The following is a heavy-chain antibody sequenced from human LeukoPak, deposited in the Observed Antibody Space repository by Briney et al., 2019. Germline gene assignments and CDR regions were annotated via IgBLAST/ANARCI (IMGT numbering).Heavy chain of an antibody. V-gene: IGHV1-2*02. CDR2: INPNSGGT. J-gene: IGHJ4*02. Sequence: ASVKVSCKASGYTFTGYYMHWVRQAPGQGLEWMGWINPNSGGTNYAQKFQGRVTMTRDTPISTAYMELSRLRSDDTAVYYCARSSRYDYVWGSYRYWGQGTLVTVSS. D-gene: IGHD3-16*02. CDR1: GYTFTGYY. CDR3: ARSSRYDYVWGSYRY.